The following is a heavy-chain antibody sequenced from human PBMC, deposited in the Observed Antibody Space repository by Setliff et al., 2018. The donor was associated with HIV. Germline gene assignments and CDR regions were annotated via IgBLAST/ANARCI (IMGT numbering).Heavy chain of an antibody. CDR1: GYTFSNHT. V-gene: IGHV1-3*01. Sequence: ASVKVSCKASGYTFSNHTIHWVRQAPGQRLEWMGWINAGNGNTKYSQKLQGRVTMTRDTSTSTVYMELSSLRSEDTAVYYCAREPPRRRGTVTEDYWGQGTLVTVSS. CDR3: AREPPRRRGTVTEDY. CDR2: INAGNGNT. D-gene: IGHD4-17*01. J-gene: IGHJ4*02.